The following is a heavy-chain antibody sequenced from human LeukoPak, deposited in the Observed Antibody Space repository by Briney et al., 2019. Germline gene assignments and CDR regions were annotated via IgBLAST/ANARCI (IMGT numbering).Heavy chain of an antibody. D-gene: IGHD5-18*01. V-gene: IGHV1-69*05. CDR1: GGTFSSYA. CDR2: IIPIFGTA. CDR3: ARGEELWPNFDY. Sequence: ASVKVTCKASGGTFSSYAISWVRQAPGQGLEWMGGIIPIFGTANYAQKFQGRVTMTRDTSISTAYMELSRLRSDDTALFYCARGEELWPNFDYWGQGTLVTVSS. J-gene: IGHJ4*02.